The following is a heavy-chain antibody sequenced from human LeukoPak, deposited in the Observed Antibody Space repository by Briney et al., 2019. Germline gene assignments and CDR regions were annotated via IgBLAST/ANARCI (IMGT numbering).Heavy chain of an antibody. J-gene: IGHJ6*02. CDR2: INHSGST. CDR3: ARDRYDFWSGYCYGMDV. V-gene: IGHV4-34*01. Sequence: PSETLSLTCAVYGGSFSGYYWSWIRQPPGKGLEWIGEINHSGSTNYNPSLKSRVTISVDKSKNQFSLKLSSVTAADTAVYYCARDRYDFWSGYCYGMDVWGQGTTVTVSS. CDR1: GGSFSGYY. D-gene: IGHD3-3*01.